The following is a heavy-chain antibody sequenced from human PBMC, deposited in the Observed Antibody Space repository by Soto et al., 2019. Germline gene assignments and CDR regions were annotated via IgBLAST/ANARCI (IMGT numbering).Heavy chain of an antibody. V-gene: IGHV1-46*01. CDR2: INPSGGST. J-gene: IGHJ5*02. CDR3: AQSGDYYYGSGSYYKSWFDP. D-gene: IGHD3-10*01. CDR1: GYTFTSYY. Sequence: GASVKVSCKASGYTFTSYYMHWVRQAPGQGLEWMGIINPSGGSTSYAQKFQGRVTMTRDTSTSTAYMELSSLRSEDTAVYYCAQSGDYYYGSGSYYKSWFDPWGQGTLVTVSS.